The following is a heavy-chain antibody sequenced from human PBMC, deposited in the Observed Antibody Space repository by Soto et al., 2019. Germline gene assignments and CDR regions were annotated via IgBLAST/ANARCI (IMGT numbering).Heavy chain of an antibody. CDR2: IRCDGSNE. CDR1: GGIFHGYG. J-gene: IGHJ4*02. CDR3: ARDGIGGTVFRGYLDY. Sequence: QEQLVESGGGVVQPGTSLRLSCAVPGGIFHGYGMHWVRQAPGKGLEWVAIIRCDGSNEAYADSVKGRFTISRDNSKNTLYMQMNTLGAEETAVYYGARDGIGGTVFRGYLDYWGRGTVVTVSS. D-gene: IGHD1-7*01. V-gene: IGHV3-33*01.